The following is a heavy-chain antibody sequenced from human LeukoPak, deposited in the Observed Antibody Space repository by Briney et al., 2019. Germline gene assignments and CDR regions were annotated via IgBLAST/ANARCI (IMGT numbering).Heavy chain of an antibody. CDR2: INPNSGGT. CDR1: GYTFTSYY. Sequence: GASVKVSCKASGYTFTSYYMHWVRQAPGQGLEWMGWINPNSGGTNYAQKFQGRVTMTRDTSISTAYMELSRLRSDDTAVYYCARPLRFLEWFDAFDIWGQGTMVTVSS. J-gene: IGHJ3*02. CDR3: ARPLRFLEWFDAFDI. D-gene: IGHD3-3*01. V-gene: IGHV1-2*02.